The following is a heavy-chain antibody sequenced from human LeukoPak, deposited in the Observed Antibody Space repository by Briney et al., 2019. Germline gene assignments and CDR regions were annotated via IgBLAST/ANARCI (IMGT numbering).Heavy chain of an antibody. CDR2: IYYSGST. Sequence: SETLSLTCTVSGGSISTFYWNWIRQPPGKGLEWIGYIYYSGSTNYNPSLKSRVTISVDTSKNQFSLKLNSVTAADTAVYYCARGVAYDFWSGYTKPYYFDYWGQGTLVTVSS. D-gene: IGHD3-3*01. V-gene: IGHV4-59*01. J-gene: IGHJ4*02. CDR1: GGSISTFY. CDR3: ARGVAYDFWSGYTKPYYFDY.